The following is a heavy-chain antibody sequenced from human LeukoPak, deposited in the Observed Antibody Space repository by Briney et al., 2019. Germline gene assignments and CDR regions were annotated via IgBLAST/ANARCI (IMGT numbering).Heavy chain of an antibody. V-gene: IGHV3-23*01. CDR2: ISGRGDST. CDR1: GFTFSSYG. D-gene: IGHD3-10*01. CDR3: ARDAYYYGSGSYTPFDP. J-gene: IGHJ5*02. Sequence: SGGSLRLSCAASGFTFSSYGMSWVRQAPGKGLEWVSTISGRGDSTHYVDSVKGRFTISRDNSKNTLYLQMNSLRAEDTAVYYCARDAYYYGSGSYTPFDPWGQGTLVTVSS.